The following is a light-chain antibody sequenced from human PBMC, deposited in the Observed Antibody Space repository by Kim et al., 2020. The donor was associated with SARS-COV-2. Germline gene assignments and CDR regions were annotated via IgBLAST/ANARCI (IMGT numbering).Light chain of an antibody. Sequence: DIQMTQSPSSLSASVGDRVTITCRASQGINNYLAWYQQKPGKVPKLLIYPASTLQSGVPSRFGGRGSGTDFTLTINSLQPEDVATYYCQQTSRAPRTFGQGTKVDIK. CDR3: QQTSRAPRT. CDR2: PAS. V-gene: IGKV1-27*01. J-gene: IGKJ1*01. CDR1: QGINNY.